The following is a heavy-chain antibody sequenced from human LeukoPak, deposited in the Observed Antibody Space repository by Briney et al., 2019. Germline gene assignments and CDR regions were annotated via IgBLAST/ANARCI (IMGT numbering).Heavy chain of an antibody. CDR1: GFTFSNAW. J-gene: IGHJ4*02. D-gene: IGHD2-2*01. Sequence: PGGSPRLSCAASGFTFSNAWMSWVRQAPGKGLEWVGRIKSKTDGGTTDYAAPVKGRFTISRDDSKNTLSLQMNSLKTEDTAVYYCTTDGTAANYFDYWGQGSLVTVSS. CDR3: TTDGTAANYFDY. V-gene: IGHV3-15*01. CDR2: IKSKTDGGTT.